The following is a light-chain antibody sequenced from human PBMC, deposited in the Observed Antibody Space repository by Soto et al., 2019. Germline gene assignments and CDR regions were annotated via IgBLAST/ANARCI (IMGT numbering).Light chain of an antibody. V-gene: IGLV2-8*01. Sequence: QSALTQPPSASGSPGQSVTISCTGTSSDVGGYNYVSWYQQYPGKAPKLMIYAVSKRPSGVPDRFSGSKSGNTASLTVSGLQAEDEADYYCSSYAGSDNWVFGGGTKLNVL. CDR1: SSDVGGYNY. CDR2: AVS. CDR3: SSYAGSDNWV. J-gene: IGLJ3*02.